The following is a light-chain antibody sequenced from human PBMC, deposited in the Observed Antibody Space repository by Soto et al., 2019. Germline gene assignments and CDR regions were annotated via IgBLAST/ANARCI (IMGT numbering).Light chain of an antibody. CDR3: QQYGSTSWT. CDR2: GAS. V-gene: IGKV3-20*01. J-gene: IGKJ1*01. Sequence: EIVLTQSPGTLSLSPGEGATLSCRASQSVSTNFFAWYQQKTGQAPRLLIYGASSRATGIPDRFSGSCSGTDFTLSISRLEPEDFAVYYCQQYGSTSWTFGQGTKV. CDR1: QSVSTNF.